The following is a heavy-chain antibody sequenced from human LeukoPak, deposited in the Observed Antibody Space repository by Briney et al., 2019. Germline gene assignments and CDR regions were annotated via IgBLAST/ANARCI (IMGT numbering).Heavy chain of an antibody. CDR2: IYHSGST. J-gene: IGHJ4*02. V-gene: IGHV4-30-2*01. CDR1: GGSISSGGYY. D-gene: IGHD3-10*01. CDR3: ARVMYYYGSGSYSPPDY. Sequence: SETLSLTCTVSGGSISSGGYYWSWIRQPPGKGLEWIGYIYHSGSTYYNPSLKSRVTISVDRSKNQFSLKLSSVTAADTAVYYCARVMYYYGSGSYSPPDYWGQGTLVTVSS.